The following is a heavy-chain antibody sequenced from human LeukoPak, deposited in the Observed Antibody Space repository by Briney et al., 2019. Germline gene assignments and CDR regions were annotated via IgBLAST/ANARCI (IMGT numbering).Heavy chain of an antibody. CDR3: ARDLNCFDY. CDR1: GFTFSSSD. Sequence: MSGGSLRLSCAASGFTFSSSDMNWVRQAPGKGLEWVSSITSSGYIYYVDSVKGRFTISRDNAKNSLSLQMNSLRAEDTAVYYCARDLNCFDYWGQGTLVTVSS. CDR2: ITSSGYI. J-gene: IGHJ4*02. V-gene: IGHV3-21*01.